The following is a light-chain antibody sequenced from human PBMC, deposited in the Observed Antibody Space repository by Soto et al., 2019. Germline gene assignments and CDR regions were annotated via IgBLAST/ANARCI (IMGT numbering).Light chain of an antibody. CDR2: GAS. CDR1: QSVSSSY. CDR3: QQYGSSRT. Sequence: EIVLTQSPGTLSLSPGETATPPCRASQSVSSSYLAWYQQKPGQAPRLLIYGASSRATGIPDRFSGSGSGTDFTLTISRLEPEDFAVYYCQQYGSSRTFGQGTKVEIK. V-gene: IGKV3-20*01. J-gene: IGKJ1*01.